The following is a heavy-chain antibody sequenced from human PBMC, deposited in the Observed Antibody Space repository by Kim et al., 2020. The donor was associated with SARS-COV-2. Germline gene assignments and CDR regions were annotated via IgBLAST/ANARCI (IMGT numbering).Heavy chain of an antibody. CDR2: IHYSGST. Sequence: SETLSLTCTVSGGSISSYYWSWIRQPPGKGLEWIGYIHYSGSTNYNSSLKSRVTISVDTSKNNFSLKLSSVTAADTAVYYFARGNYYDSRCYLVFYYYYG. CDR1: GGSISSYY. CDR3: ARGNYYDSRCYLVFYYYYG. J-gene: IGHJ6*01. D-gene: IGHD3-22*01. V-gene: IGHV4-59*01.